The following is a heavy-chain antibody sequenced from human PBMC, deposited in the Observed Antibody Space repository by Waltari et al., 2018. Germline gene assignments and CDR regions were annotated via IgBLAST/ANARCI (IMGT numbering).Heavy chain of an antibody. V-gene: IGHV4-30-4*08. J-gene: IGHJ3*02. Sequence: QVQLQESGPGLVKPSQTLSLTCTVSGGSISSGDYYWSWIRQPPGKGLEWIGYNYYSGSTYDNPSLKSRGTISVYTAKNQFSLKLSSVTAADTAVYYCARDPSYYYGSGSYPDAFDIWGQGTMVTASS. CDR1: GGSISSGDYY. CDR2: NYYSGST. CDR3: ARDPSYYYGSGSYPDAFDI. D-gene: IGHD3-10*01.